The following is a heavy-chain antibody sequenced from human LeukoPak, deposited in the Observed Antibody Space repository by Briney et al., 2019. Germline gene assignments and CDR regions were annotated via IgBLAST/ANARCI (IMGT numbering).Heavy chain of an antibody. D-gene: IGHD3-3*01. Sequence: GGSLRLSCAASGFTFTNYWMHWVRQAPGKGLVWVSRIKTDGSSTAYADSVKGRFTISRDNAKNSLYLQMNSLRAEDTAVYYCARDGRFLEWLPLDYWGQGTLVTVSS. CDR3: ARDGRFLEWLPLDY. CDR2: IKTDGSST. CDR1: GFTFTNYW. J-gene: IGHJ4*02. V-gene: IGHV3-74*01.